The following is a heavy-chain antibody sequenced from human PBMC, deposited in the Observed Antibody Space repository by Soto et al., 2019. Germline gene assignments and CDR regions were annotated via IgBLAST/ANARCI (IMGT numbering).Heavy chain of an antibody. J-gene: IGHJ5*02. D-gene: IGHD3-3*01. CDR1: GGSISSGGYS. V-gene: IGHV4-30-2*01. CDR3: ARYYDFWSGLGSVGRFDP. CDR2: IYHSGST. Sequence: PSETLSLTCAVSGGSISSGGYSWGWIRQPPGKGLEWIGYIYHSGSTYYNPSLKSRVTISVDRSKNQFSLKLSSVTAADTAVYYCARYYDFWSGLGSVGRFDPWGQGTLVTVSS.